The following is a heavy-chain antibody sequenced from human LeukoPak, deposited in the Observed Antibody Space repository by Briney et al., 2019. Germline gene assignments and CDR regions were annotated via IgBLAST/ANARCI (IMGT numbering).Heavy chain of an antibody. V-gene: IGHV4-39*07. J-gene: IGHJ6*02. CDR1: GGSISSSTYY. CDR2: IYYSGST. D-gene: IGHD6-13*01. Sequence: SETLSLTCTVSGGSISSSTYYWGWIRQPPGKGLEWIGSIYYSGSTYYNPSLKSRVTILVDTSKNQFSLKLSSVTAADTAVYYCARDKGGRRAAGPLYDMDVWGQGTTVTVSS. CDR3: ARDKGGRRAAGPLYDMDV.